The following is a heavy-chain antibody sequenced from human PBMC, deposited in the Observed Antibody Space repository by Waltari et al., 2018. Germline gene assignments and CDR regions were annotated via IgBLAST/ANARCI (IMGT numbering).Heavy chain of an antibody. V-gene: IGHV3-53*01. Sequence: EVQLVESGGGLIQPGGSLRHSCPASGFTVSSNSMSWVRQAPGKGLEWVSVIYSGGSTYYADSVKGRFTISRDNSKNTLYLQMNSLRAEDTAVYYCARDHGAHYYGMDVWGQGTTVTVSS. D-gene: IGHD3-10*01. CDR3: ARDHGAHYYGMDV. CDR2: IYSGGST. J-gene: IGHJ6*02. CDR1: GFTVSSNS.